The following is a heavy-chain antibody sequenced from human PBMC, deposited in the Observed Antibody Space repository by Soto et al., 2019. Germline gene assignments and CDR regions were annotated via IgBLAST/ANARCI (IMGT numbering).Heavy chain of an antibody. CDR3: TTGGSGSYYLFFDY. CDR2: IYYSGST. Sequence: PSETLSLTCTVSGGSISSYYWSWIRQPPGKGLEWIGYIYYSGSTNYNPSLKSRVTISVDTSKNQFSLKLSSVTAADTAVYYCTTGGSGSYYLFFDYWGQGTLVTVSS. V-gene: IGHV4-59*01. J-gene: IGHJ4*02. CDR1: GGSISSYY. D-gene: IGHD3-10*01.